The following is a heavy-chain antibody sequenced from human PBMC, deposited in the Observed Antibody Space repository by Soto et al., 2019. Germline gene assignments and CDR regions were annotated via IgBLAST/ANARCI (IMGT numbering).Heavy chain of an antibody. CDR1: GFAFSSYD. V-gene: IGHV3-23*01. J-gene: IGHJ6*02. D-gene: IGHD5-18*01. CDR2: ISGSGSST. CDR3: AKRETSMVTRYYYGMDV. Sequence: EVQLLESGGGLVQPGGSLRLSCVASGFAFSSYDMSWVRQAPGKGLEWVSAISGSGSSTYYADAVKGRFTISRDNPKNTLYLQMNSLIAEDTAVYYCAKRETSMVTRYYYGMDVWGQGTTVTVSS.